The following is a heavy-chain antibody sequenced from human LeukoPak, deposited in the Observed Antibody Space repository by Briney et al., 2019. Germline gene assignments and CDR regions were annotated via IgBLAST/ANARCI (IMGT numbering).Heavy chain of an antibody. CDR2: INWNGGST. D-gene: IGHD3-22*01. CDR1: GFTFDDYG. CDR3: ARVNYYYDSSGSYEFDY. J-gene: IGHJ4*02. Sequence: GGSLRLPCAASGFTFDDYGMSWVRQAPGKGLEWVSGINWNGGSTGYADSVKGRFTISRDNAKNSLYLQMNSLRAEDTALYYCARVNYYYDSSGSYEFDYWGQGTLVAVSS. V-gene: IGHV3-20*04.